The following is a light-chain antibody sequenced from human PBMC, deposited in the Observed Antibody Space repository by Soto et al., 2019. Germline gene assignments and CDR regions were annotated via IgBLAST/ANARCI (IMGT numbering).Light chain of an antibody. CDR3: KQRSNWPLT. CDR1: QSVSSY. CDR2: DAS. J-gene: IGKJ4*01. Sequence: EIVLTQSPATLSLSPGERATLSCRASQSVSSYLAWYQQKPGQAPRLLIYDASNRATGIPARFSGSGSGTDFNLTINSLEPEDFAVYYCKQRSNWPLTFGGGTKVEIK. V-gene: IGKV3-11*01.